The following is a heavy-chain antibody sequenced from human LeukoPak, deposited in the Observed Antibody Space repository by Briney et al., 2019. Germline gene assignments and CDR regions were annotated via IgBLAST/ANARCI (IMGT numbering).Heavy chain of an antibody. J-gene: IGHJ4*02. CDR2: IGTAGDT. Sequence: PGGSLRLSCAASGFTFSSYDMHWVRQATGKGLEWVSAIGTAGDTYYPGSVKGRFTISRENAKNPLYLQMNSLRAGDTAVYYCARVRYGSWYDYWGQGTLVTVSS. CDR3: ARVRYGSWYDY. V-gene: IGHV3-13*01. D-gene: IGHD6-13*01. CDR1: GFTFSSYD.